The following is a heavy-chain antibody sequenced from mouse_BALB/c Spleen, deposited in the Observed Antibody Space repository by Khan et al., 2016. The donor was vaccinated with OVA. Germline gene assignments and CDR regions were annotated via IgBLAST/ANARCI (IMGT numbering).Heavy chain of an antibody. V-gene: IGHV2-6-4*01. CDR2: IWGGGGT. J-gene: IGHJ4*01. CDR1: GFSLSRYN. Sequence: VQLQESGPGLVAPSQSLSITCTVSGFSLSRYNIHWVRQPPGKGLEWLGMIWGGGGTDYNSTLKIRLSIIKDNSKSQVFLKMNSLQTDDTAMYFCARAHYRYDSYSALCSWGQETSVTVSS. CDR3: ARAHYRYDSYSALCS. D-gene: IGHD2-14*01.